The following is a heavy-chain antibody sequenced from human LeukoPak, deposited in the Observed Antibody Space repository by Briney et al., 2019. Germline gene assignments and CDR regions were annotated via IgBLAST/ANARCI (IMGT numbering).Heavy chain of an antibody. V-gene: IGHV3-33*01. D-gene: IGHD5-24*01. CDR3: ARAGGMATTPFDY. CDR2: IWYDGSNK. J-gene: IGHJ4*02. CDR1: GFTFSSYG. Sequence: GGSLRLSCAASGFTFSSYGMHWVRQAPGKGLEWVAVIWYDGSNKYYADSVKGRFTISRDNSKNTLYLQMNSLRAEDTAVYYCARAGGMATTPFDYWGQGTLVTVSS.